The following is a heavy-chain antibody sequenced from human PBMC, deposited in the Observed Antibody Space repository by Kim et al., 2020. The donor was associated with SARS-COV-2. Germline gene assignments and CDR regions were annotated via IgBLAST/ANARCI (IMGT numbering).Heavy chain of an antibody. D-gene: IGHD3-10*01. V-gene: IGHV3-7*01. CDR1: GFTFSSYW. CDR2: IKQDGSEK. CDR3: ARDFTTRGVHFDY. Sequence: GGSLRLSCAASGFTFSSYWMSWVRQAPGKGLEWVANIKQDGSEKYYVDSVKGRFTISRDNAKNSLYLQMNSLRAEDTAVYYCARDFTTRGVHFDYWGQGTLGTVSS. J-gene: IGHJ4*02.